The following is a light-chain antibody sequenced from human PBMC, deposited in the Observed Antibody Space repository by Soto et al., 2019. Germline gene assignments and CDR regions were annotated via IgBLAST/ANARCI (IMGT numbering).Light chain of an antibody. Sequence: DIQMTQSPSTLSASVGDRVSITCRASQSLNSWLAWYQQKPWKAPKLLIYKTSTLESGVPSRFSGSGSGTEFTLTISNLQPDDFATYYCQQYNTYSFGQGTKLEIK. CDR3: QQYNTYS. V-gene: IGKV1-5*03. CDR2: KTS. CDR1: QSLNSW. J-gene: IGKJ2*01.